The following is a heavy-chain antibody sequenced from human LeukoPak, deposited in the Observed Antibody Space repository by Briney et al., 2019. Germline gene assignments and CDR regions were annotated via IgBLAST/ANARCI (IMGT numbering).Heavy chain of an antibody. V-gene: IGHV4-34*01. CDR3: ARWVAAAGKTFDY. J-gene: IGHJ4*02. D-gene: IGHD6-13*01. CDR1: GGSFSGYY. CDR2: INHSGST. Sequence: PSETLSLTCAVYGGSFSGYYWSWIRQPPGKGLEWIGEINHSGSTNYNPSLKSRVTISVDTSKNQFPLKLSSVTAADTAVYYCARWVAAAGKTFDYWGQGTLVTVSS.